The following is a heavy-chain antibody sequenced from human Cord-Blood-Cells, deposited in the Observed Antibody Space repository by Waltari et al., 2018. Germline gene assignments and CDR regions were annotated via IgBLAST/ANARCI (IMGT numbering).Heavy chain of an antibody. CDR1: GGTFSSYA. D-gene: IGHD1-7*01. J-gene: IGHJ2*01. CDR2: IIPILGIA. CDR3: ARGRQGGTTAWYVDL. Sequence: QVQLVQSGAEVEKHGSSVKVSCKASGGTFSSYAISWVRQAPGQGLEWMGRIIPILGIANYAQKFQGRVTITADKSTSTAYVGRSSLRSEDTAVYYGARGRQGGTTAWYVDLWGRGTLVTVSS. V-gene: IGHV1-69*09.